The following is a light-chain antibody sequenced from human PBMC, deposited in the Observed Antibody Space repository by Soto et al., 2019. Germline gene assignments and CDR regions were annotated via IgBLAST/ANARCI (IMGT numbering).Light chain of an antibody. J-gene: IGKJ5*01. Sequence: DIQMTQSPSSLSASVGDRVTITCQTSQDISNYLNWYQQKPGKAPKLLIYDASNLKTGVPSRFSGSGSGTDFTFTISSLQPEDIATYYCQQYDYLRITFGQGTRLEIK. CDR2: DAS. CDR1: QDISNY. CDR3: QQYDYLRIT. V-gene: IGKV1-33*01.